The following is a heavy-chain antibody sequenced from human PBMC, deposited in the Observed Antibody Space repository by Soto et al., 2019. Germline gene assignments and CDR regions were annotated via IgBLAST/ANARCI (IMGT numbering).Heavy chain of an antibody. CDR1: GFTFSSYA. CDR2: ISYDGRQK. J-gene: IGHJ4*02. V-gene: IGHV3-30*04. Sequence: QVQLVESGGGVVQPGRSLRLSCAASGFTFSSYATHWVRQAPGNGLEGVAVISYDGRQKYYADSVKGRFTISRDNSKNTLYLQMNSLRAKDAAVYYCARVGNYYDSSGGGSFDYWGQGTLVTVSS. D-gene: IGHD3-22*01. CDR3: ARVGNYYDSSGGGSFDY.